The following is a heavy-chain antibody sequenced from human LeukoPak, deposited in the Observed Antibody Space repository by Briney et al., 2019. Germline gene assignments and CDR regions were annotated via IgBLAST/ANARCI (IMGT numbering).Heavy chain of an antibody. V-gene: IGHV3-48*02. D-gene: IGHD1-26*01. J-gene: IGHJ4*02. CDR3: ARDRGLVVGATISDY. Sequence: GGSLRLSCAASGFTFSTYSVNWVRQAPGKGLEWVSYISSSGNTIYYADSVKGRFTISRDNAKNSLYLQMNSLRDEDTAVYYCARDRGLVVGATISDYWGQGTLVTVSS. CDR1: GFTFSTYS. CDR2: ISSSGNTI.